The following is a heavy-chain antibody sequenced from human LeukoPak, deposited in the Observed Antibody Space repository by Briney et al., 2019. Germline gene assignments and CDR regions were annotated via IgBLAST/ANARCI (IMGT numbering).Heavy chain of an antibody. V-gene: IGHV3-21*01. J-gene: IGHJ6*02. Sequence: GGSLRLSCAASGFTFSNYNMNWVRQAPGKGLEWVSCISTRSTYIYYADSVKGRFTISRDNAKNSLYLQMNSLRADDTAVYYCARDPYSSSWSYGMDVWGQGTTVTVSS. D-gene: IGHD6-13*01. CDR2: ISTRSTYI. CDR1: GFTFSNYN. CDR3: ARDPYSSSWSYGMDV.